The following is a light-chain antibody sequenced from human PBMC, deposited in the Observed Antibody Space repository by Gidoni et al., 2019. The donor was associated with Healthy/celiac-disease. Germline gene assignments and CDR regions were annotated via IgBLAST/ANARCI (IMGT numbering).Light chain of an antibody. J-gene: IGLJ2*01. CDR3: CSYADTYV. CDR2: DVS. V-gene: IGLV2-11*01. CDR1: SSDIGAYNY. Sequence: QSALTQPRSVSGSPGQSVTISCTGTSSDIGAYNYVSWYQQHPGKAPKLVIYDVSKRPSGVPDRFSGSKSGNTASLSISGLQAEDEADYYCCSYADTYVFGGGTRLTVL.